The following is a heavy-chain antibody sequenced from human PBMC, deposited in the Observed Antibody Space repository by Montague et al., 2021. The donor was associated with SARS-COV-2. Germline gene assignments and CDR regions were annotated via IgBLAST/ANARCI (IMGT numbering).Heavy chain of an antibody. D-gene: IGHD1-26*01. CDR2: ISSSGSTI. V-gene: IGHV3-48*03. CDR3: ARVFATVGAMDRNDY. J-gene: IGHJ4*02. Sequence: SQRLSCAASGFSFSSYEMNWVRQAPGKGLEWVSYISSSGSTIYYADSVKGRFTISRDNAKNSLYLQMNSLRAEDTAVYYCARVFATVGAMDRNDYWGQGTLVTVSS. CDR1: GFSFSSYE.